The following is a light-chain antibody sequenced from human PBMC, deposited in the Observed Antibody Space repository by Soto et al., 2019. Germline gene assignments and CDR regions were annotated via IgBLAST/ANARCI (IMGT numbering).Light chain of an antibody. Sequence: QSALTQPASVSGSPGQSITISCTGTSSDVGGYNYVSWYQQHPGKAPKLMIYEVSNRPSGVSNRFSGSKSGNTASLTISGLQAKDEADYYCSSSTSSSTPNWVFGGGTKLTVL. CDR3: SSSTSSSTPNWV. CDR1: SSDVGGYNY. V-gene: IGLV2-14*01. J-gene: IGLJ3*02. CDR2: EVS.